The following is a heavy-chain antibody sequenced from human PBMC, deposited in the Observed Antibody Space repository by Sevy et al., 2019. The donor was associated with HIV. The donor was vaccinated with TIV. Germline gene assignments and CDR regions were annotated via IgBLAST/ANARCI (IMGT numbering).Heavy chain of an antibody. CDR3: ARDRANDDSSGYYVDAFDI. J-gene: IGHJ3*02. CDR2: IYYSGST. D-gene: IGHD3-22*01. Sequence: SETLSLTCTVSGGSISSGGYYWSWIRQHPGKGLEWIGYIYYSGSTYYNPSLKSRVTISVDTSKNQFSLKLSSVTAADTAVYYCARDRANDDSSGYYVDAFDIWGQGTMVTVSS. V-gene: IGHV4-31*03. CDR1: GGSISSGGYY.